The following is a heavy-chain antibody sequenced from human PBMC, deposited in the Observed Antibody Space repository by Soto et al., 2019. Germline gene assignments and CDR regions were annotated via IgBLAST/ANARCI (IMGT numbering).Heavy chain of an antibody. CDR2: ISATGGGT. CDR1: GFTFSNYA. CDR3: AKDRRAGGNSAFYFDF. D-gene: IGHD3-16*01. Sequence: GGSLRLSCAVSGFTFSNYAMSWVRQAPGKGLEWVSGISATGGGTYYADSVKGRFTISRDNSHNTLYLQVHSLTAEDTAAYYCAKDRRAGGNSAFYFDFWGQGAQVTVSS. V-gene: IGHV3-23*01. J-gene: IGHJ4*02.